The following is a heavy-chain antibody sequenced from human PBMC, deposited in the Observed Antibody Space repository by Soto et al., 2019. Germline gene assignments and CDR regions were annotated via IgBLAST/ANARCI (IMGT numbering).Heavy chain of an antibody. D-gene: IGHD5-12*01. CDR1: GFSFDEYA. V-gene: IGHV3-23*01. CDR2: ISGSGDNT. Sequence: GGSLRLSCAASGFSFDEYAMTWVRQAAGKGLEWVSAISGSGDNTYYADSVKGRFTISRDNSKNTLYLQSNSLRAEDTAVYYCTKGYYGGYDLAYFDYWGQGTLVTVSS. CDR3: TKGYYGGYDLAYFDY. J-gene: IGHJ4*02.